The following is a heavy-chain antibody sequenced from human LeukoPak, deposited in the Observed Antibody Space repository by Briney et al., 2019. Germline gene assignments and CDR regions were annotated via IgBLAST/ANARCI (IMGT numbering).Heavy chain of an antibody. CDR3: ATGIAVARTFDY. J-gene: IGHJ4*02. D-gene: IGHD6-19*01. CDR2: IWYDGSNK. CDR1: GFTFSSYG. Sequence: PGRSLRLSCAASGFTFSSYGMHWVRQAPGKGLEWVAVIWYDGSNKYYADSVKGRFTISRDNSKNTLYLQMNSLRAEDTAVYYCATGIAVARTFDYWGQGTLVTVSS. V-gene: IGHV3-33*01.